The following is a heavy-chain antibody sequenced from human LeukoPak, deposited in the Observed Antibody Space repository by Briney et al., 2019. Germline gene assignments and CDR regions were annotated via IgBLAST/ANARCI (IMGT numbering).Heavy chain of an antibody. J-gene: IGHJ4*02. CDR3: ARDGRECGGDCYFDY. CDR1: GFTFSSYS. CDR2: ISSSGSTI. Sequence: PGGSLRLSCAASGFTFSSYSMNWVRQAPGKGLEWVSYISSSGSTIYYADSVKGRFTISRDNAKNSLYLQMNSLRAEDTAVYYCARDGRECGGDCYFDYWGQGTLVTVSS. D-gene: IGHD2-21*02. V-gene: IGHV3-48*04.